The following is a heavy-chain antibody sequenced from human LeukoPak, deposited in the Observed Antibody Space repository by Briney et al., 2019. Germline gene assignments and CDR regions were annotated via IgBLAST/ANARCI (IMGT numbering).Heavy chain of an antibody. CDR1: GFTFSSYW. CDR2: MNHNGNVN. J-gene: IGHJ6*02. V-gene: IGHV3-7*03. Sequence: GGSLRLSCAASGFTFSSYWMNWARQAPGKGLEWVASMNHNGNVNYYVDSVKGRFTISRDNAKNSLYLQMSNLRAEDTAVYFCARGGGLDVWSQGATVTVSS. D-gene: IGHD3-16*01. CDR3: ARGGGLDV.